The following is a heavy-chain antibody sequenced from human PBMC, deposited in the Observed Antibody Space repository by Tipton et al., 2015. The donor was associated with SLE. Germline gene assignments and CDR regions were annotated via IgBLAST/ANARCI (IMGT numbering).Heavy chain of an antibody. V-gene: IGHV1-46*01. CDR3: ARDPNYDSSGYMPLDY. D-gene: IGHD3-22*01. CDR2: INPSGGST. J-gene: IGHJ4*02. CDR1: GYTFTSYY. Sequence: QLVQSGAEVKKPGASAKVSCKASGYTFTSYYMHWVRQAPGQGLEWMGIINPSGGSTSYAQKFRGRVTMTRDTSTSTVYMELSSLRSEDTAVYYCARDPNYDSSGYMPLDYWGQGTLVTVSS.